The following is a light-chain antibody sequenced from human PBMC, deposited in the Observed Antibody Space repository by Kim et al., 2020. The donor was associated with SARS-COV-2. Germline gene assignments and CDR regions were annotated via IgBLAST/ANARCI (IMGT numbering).Light chain of an antibody. J-gene: IGLJ3*02. CDR2: EVS. Sequence: QSALTQPASVSGSPGQSITITCTGTSSDLGSYNLVSWYQQHPGKAPKLMIYEVSKRPSGVSNRFSGSKSGNTASLTISGLQAEDEADYYCCSYAGSSTWVFGGGTKLTVL. CDR3: CSYAGSSTWV. V-gene: IGLV2-23*02. CDR1: SSDLGSYNL.